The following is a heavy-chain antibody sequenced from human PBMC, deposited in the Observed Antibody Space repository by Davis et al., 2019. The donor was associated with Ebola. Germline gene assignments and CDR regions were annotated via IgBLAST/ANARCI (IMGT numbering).Heavy chain of an antibody. CDR3: ASLTTYVDP. CDR2: ISRSSSTI. CDR1: GFTFSSYS. Sequence: GESLKISCAASGFTFSSYSMNWVRQAPGKGLEWVSYISRSSSTIYYADSVKGRFTISRDNAKNSLYLQMNSLRAEDTAVYYCASLTTYVDPWGQGTLVTVSS. J-gene: IGHJ5*02. D-gene: IGHD4-17*01. V-gene: IGHV3-48*04.